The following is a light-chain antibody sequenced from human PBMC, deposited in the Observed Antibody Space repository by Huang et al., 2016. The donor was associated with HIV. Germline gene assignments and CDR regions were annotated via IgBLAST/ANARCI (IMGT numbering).Light chain of an antibody. CDR2: LGS. V-gene: IGKV2-28*01. Sequence: EIVMTQSPLSLPVTPGEPASISCSSSQSLLHSNGYNYLDWYLQKPGQSPQLLIYLGSNRASGVPDRFSGSGSGTDFTLKISRVEAEDVGVYYCMQALQIPWTFGHGTKVEI. J-gene: IGKJ1*01. CDR1: QSLLHSNGYNY. CDR3: MQALQIPWT.